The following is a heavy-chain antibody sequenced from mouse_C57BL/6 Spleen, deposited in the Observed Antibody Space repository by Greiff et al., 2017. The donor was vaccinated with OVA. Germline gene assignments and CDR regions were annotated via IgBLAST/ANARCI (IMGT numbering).Heavy chain of an antibody. CDR3: ARSGGNYLGDYYAMDY. Sequence: QVQLKQSGAELARPGASVKMSCKASGYTFTSYTMHWVKQRPGQGLEWIGYINPSSGYTKYNQKFKDKATLTADKSSSTAYMQLSSLTSEDSAVYYCARSGGNYLGDYYAMDYWGQGTSVTVSS. J-gene: IGHJ4*01. V-gene: IGHV1-4*01. CDR1: GYTFTSYT. D-gene: IGHD2-1*01. CDR2: INPSSGYT.